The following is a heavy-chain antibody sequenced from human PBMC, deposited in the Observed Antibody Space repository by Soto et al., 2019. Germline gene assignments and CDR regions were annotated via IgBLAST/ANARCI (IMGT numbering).Heavy chain of an antibody. CDR3: AKSREGGPYYHYYYGMDV. D-gene: IGHD1-26*01. Sequence: GGSLRLSCAASGFTFSSYAMSWVRQAPGKGLEWVSAISGSGGSTYYADSVKGRFTISRDNSKNTLYLQMNSLRAEDTAVYYCAKSREGGPYYHYYYGMDVWGQGTAVTVSS. V-gene: IGHV3-23*01. CDR2: ISGSGGST. CDR1: GFTFSSYA. J-gene: IGHJ6*02.